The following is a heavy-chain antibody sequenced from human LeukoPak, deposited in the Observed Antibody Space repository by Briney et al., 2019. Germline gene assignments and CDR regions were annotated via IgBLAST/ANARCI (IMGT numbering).Heavy chain of an antibody. CDR2: IYTSGST. Sequence: SQTLSLTCTVSGGSISSGSYYWSWTRQPAGKGLEWIGRIYTSGSTNYNPSLKSRVTISVDTSKNQFSLKLSSVTAADTAVYYCARDVSPHYYDSSGYYDYWGQGTLVTVSS. CDR3: ARDVSPHYYDSSGYYDY. V-gene: IGHV4-61*02. J-gene: IGHJ4*02. CDR1: GGSISSGSYY. D-gene: IGHD3-22*01.